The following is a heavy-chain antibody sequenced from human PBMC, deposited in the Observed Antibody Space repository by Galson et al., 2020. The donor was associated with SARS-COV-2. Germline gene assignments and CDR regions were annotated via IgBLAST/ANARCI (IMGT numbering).Heavy chain of an antibody. Sequence: GESLKISCAASGFTFSSYAMSWVRQAPGKGLEWVSAISGSGGSTYYADSVKGRFTISRDNSKNTLYLQMNSLRAEDTAVYYCAGTGGSGDYWGQGTLVTVSS. V-gene: IGHV3-23*01. CDR2: ISGSGGST. D-gene: IGHD3-10*01. CDR3: AGTGGSGDY. CDR1: GFTFSSYA. J-gene: IGHJ4*02.